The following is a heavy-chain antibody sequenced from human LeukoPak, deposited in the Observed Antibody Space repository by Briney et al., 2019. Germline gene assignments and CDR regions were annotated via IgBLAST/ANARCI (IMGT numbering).Heavy chain of an antibody. D-gene: IGHD2-21*02. V-gene: IGHV1-46*01. CDR2: INPSGDTT. CDR1: GGTFSSYA. J-gene: IGHJ3*02. CDR3: ARDRNGDQRANAFDI. Sequence: ASVKVSCKASGGTFSSYAISWVRQAPGQGLEWMGKINPSGDTTTYAQKFRGRVTMTRDTSTSTGYMELRSLRSEDTAVYYCARDRNGDQRANAFDIWGQGTMVTVSS.